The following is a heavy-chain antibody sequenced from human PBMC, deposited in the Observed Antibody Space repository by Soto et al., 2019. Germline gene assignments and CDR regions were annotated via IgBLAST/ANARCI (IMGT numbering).Heavy chain of an antibody. CDR2: ISSSGVSM. D-gene: IGHD5-18*01. J-gene: IGHJ5*02. V-gene: IGHV3-11*01. CDR3: ARGGFNYAS. CDR1: GFTFSSSY. Sequence: QVQLLQSGGGLVKPGGSLRLSCAASGFTFSSSYMSWIRQAPGKGLEWVAYISSSGVSMYYADSVKGRFTISRDNANNALYLQMNSLRVEDPAVYYCARGGFNYASWGQGTLVTVSP.